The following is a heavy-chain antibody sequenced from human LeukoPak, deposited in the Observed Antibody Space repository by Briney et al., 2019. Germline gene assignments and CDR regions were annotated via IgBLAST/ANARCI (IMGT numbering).Heavy chain of an antibody. J-gene: IGHJ4*02. Sequence: SVKVSCKASGGTFSSYAISWVRQAPGQGLEWMGRIIPILGIANYAQKFQGRVTITADKSTSTAYMELSSLRSEDTAVYYCARDLGAAEGGRSSYFDYWGQGTLVTVSS. CDR1: GGTFSSYA. CDR3: ARDLGAAEGGRSSYFDY. CDR2: IIPILGIA. V-gene: IGHV1-69*04. D-gene: IGHD6-13*01.